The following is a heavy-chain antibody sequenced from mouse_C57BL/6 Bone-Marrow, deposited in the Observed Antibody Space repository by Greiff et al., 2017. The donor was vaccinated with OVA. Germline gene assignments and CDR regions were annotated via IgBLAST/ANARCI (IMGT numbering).Heavy chain of an antibody. D-gene: IGHD3-3*01. J-gene: IGHJ1*03. CDR3: ARREGRPGWYFDV. CDR1: GYTFTDYN. CDR2: INPNNGGT. Sequence: EVKLQESGPELVKPGASVKMSCKASGYTFTDYNMHWVKQSHGKSLEWIGYINPNNGGTSYNQKFKGKATLTVNKSSSTAYMELRSLTSEDSAVYYCARREGRPGWYFDVWGTGTTVTVSS. V-gene: IGHV1-22*01.